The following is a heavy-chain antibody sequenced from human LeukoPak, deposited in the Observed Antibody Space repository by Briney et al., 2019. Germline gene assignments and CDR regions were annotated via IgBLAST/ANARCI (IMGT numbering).Heavy chain of an antibody. D-gene: IGHD3-22*01. CDR3: AITHYYDSSGYSRWFDP. V-gene: IGHV4-39*01. CDR2: IYYSGST. J-gene: IGHJ5*02. CDR1: GGSISSSSYY. Sequence: SETLSLTCTVSGGSISSSSYYWGWIRQPPGKGLEWIGSIYYSGSTYYNPSLKSRVTISVDTSKNQFSLKLSSVTAADTAVYYCAITHYYDSSGYSRWFDPWGQGTLVTVSS.